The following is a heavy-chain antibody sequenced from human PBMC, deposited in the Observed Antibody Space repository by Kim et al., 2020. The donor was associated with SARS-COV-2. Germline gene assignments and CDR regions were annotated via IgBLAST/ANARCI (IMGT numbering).Heavy chain of an antibody. Sequence: GGSLRLSCAASGFTFSSYAMSWVRQAPGKGLEWVSGLTGSGGSTYYADSVKGRFTISRDNSMNTMYLQMNSLRAEDTAVYYCAKVRDYSYYYHMDVWGQGPTVTVSS. CDR3: AKVRDYSYYYHMDV. CDR2: LTGSGGST. D-gene: IGHD3-10*01. CDR1: GFTFSSYA. V-gene: IGHV3-23*01. J-gene: IGHJ6*02.